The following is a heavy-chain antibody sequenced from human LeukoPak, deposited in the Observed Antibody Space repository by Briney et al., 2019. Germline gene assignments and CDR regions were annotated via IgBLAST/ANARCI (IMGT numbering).Heavy chain of an antibody. Sequence: ASVKVSCKASGYTFTGYYMHWVRQAPGQGLEWMGWINPNSGCKNYAQKFQGRVTMTKDTSISTAYLELTRQRSNDTAVYYCARDGSQWFGVREGWFGPWGQGTLVSVFS. CDR2: INPNSGCK. CDR3: ARDGSQWFGVREGWFGP. V-gene: IGHV1-2*02. CDR1: GYTFTGYY. J-gene: IGHJ5*02. D-gene: IGHD3-10*01.